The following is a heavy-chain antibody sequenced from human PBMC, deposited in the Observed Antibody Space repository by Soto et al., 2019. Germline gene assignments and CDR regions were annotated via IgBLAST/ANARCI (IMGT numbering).Heavy chain of an antibody. CDR2: IDPSDSHT. Sequence: GESLKISCKGSGYIFTNYWITWVRQMPGKGLEGMGRIDPSDSHTNYSPSFQGHVTMSANKSNTTAYLQWSSMNATATAMYYCARHGSYFVSSAYLGTYWGQGTLVTVSS. CDR1: GYIFTNYW. CDR3: ARHGSYFVSSAYLGTY. V-gene: IGHV5-10-1*01. D-gene: IGHD3-22*01. J-gene: IGHJ4*02.